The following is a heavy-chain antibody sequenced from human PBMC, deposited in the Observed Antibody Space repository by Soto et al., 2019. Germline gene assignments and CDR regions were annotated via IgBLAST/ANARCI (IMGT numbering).Heavy chain of an antibody. D-gene: IGHD2-2*01. J-gene: IGHJ6*02. CDR2: ISGDGDTT. V-gene: IGHV3-23*01. CDR1: GFTFSSYA. Sequence: VQLLESGGGLIQPGGSLRLSCAASGFTFSSYAMNWVRQAPGKGLEWVSVISGDGDTTYYADSGKGRFIISRDNSQHTLYLQMSSLRAEDTALYYCAKAQLDIAVPGAPNNYIYYAADVWGQGTTVTVSS. CDR3: AKAQLDIAVPGAPNNYIYYAADV.